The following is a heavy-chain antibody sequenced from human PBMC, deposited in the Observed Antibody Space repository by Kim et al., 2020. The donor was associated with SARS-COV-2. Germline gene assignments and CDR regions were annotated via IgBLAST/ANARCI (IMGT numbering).Heavy chain of an antibody. D-gene: IGHD5-12*01. CDR2: ISSSSSTI. J-gene: IGHJ4*02. V-gene: IGHV3-48*02. CDR1: GFTFSSYS. CDR3: ARDGGRDGYNLWTFDY. Sequence: GGSLRLSCAASGFTFSSYSMNWVRQAPGKGLEWVSYISSSSSTIYYADSVKGRFTISRDNAKNSLYLQMNSLRDEDTAVYYCARDGGRDGYNLWTFDYWGQGTLVTVSS.